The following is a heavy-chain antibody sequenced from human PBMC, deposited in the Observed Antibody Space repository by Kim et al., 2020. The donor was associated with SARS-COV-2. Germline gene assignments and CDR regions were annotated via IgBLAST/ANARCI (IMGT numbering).Heavy chain of an antibody. D-gene: IGHD3-22*01. J-gene: IGHJ4*02. V-gene: IGHV4-39*01. CDR2: IYYSGST. CDR1: GGSISSSSYY. Sequence: SETLSLTCTVSGGSISSSSYYWGWIRQPPGKGLEWIGSIYYSGSTYYNPSLKSRVTISVDTSKNQFSLKLSSVTAADTAVYYCASLSAAMVRLDSSGYPDYWGQGTLVTVSS. CDR3: ASLSAAMVRLDSSGYPDY.